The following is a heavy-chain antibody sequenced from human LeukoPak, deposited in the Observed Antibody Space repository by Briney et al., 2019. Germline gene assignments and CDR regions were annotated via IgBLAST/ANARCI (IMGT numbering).Heavy chain of an antibody. Sequence: SETLSLTCTVSGGSISSYYWSWIRQPRGKGLEGIGYIYYSGSTNYNPSLKCRVTISVDTSKNQFSLKLSSVTAADTAVYYCARGSSSWYGTTFDYWGQGTLVTVSS. CDR2: IYYSGST. V-gene: IGHV4-59*01. D-gene: IGHD6-13*01. J-gene: IGHJ4*02. CDR3: ARGSSSWYGTTFDY. CDR1: GGSISSYY.